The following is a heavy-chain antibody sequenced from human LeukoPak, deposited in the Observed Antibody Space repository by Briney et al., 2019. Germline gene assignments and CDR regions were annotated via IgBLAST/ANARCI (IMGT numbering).Heavy chain of an antibody. J-gene: IGHJ6*03. CDR1: GYTFTGYY. CDR3: ARGPLGYYDSSGLYYYYMDV. Sequence: ASVKVSCKASGYTFTGYYMHWVRQAPGQGLEWMGWINPNSGGTNYAQKFQGRVTMTRDTSISTAYMELSRLRSDDTAVYYCARGPLGYYDSSGLYYYYMDVWGKGITVTISS. CDR2: INPNSGGT. D-gene: IGHD3-22*01. V-gene: IGHV1-2*02.